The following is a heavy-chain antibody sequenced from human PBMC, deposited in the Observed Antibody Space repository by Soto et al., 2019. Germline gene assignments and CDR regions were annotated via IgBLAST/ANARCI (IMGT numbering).Heavy chain of an antibody. CDR1: GGSISSGDHY. J-gene: IGHJ6*02. CDR2: IYYSGTT. CDR3: ARALIQLWPHYYYGMDV. Sequence: SETLSLTRTVSGGSISSGDHYWSWIRQPPGKGLEWIGYIYYSGTTYYNPSLKSRVTISVDTSENQFSLKVNSVTAADTAVYYCARALIQLWPHYYYGMDVWGQGTTVTVSS. V-gene: IGHV4-30-4*01. D-gene: IGHD5-18*01.